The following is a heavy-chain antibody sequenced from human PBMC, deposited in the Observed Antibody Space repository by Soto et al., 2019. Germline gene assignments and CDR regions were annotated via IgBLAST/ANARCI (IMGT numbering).Heavy chain of an antibody. CDR1: GGSISSGGYY. D-gene: IGHD3-22*01. Sequence: PSETLSLTCTVSGGSISSGGYYWSWIRQHPGKGLEWIGYIYYSGSTYYNPSLKSRVTISVDTSKNQFSLKLSSVTAADTAVYYCARADYYDSSGYYRAPPPNYYYGMDAWGQGTTVTVSS. V-gene: IGHV4-31*03. CDR3: ARADYYDSSGYYRAPPPNYYYGMDA. CDR2: IYYSGST. J-gene: IGHJ6*02.